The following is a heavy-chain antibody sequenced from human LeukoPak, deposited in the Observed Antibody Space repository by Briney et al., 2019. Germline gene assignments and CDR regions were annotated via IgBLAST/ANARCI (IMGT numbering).Heavy chain of an antibody. CDR2: ISGSGGST. J-gene: IGHJ6*03. Sequence: GGSLRLSCAASGFTFSSYGMSWVRQAPGKGLEWVSAISGSGGSTYYADSVKGRFTISRDNSKNTLYLQMNSLRVEDTAIYYCAKDDIPAFATGYMDVWGKGTTVTVSS. D-gene: IGHD2-2*01. V-gene: IGHV3-23*01. CDR3: AKDDIPAFATGYMDV. CDR1: GFTFSSYG.